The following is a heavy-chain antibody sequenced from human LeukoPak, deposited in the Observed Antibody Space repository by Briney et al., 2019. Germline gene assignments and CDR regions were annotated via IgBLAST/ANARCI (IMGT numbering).Heavy chain of an antibody. CDR3: AKDLRYSTSPRRGFDY. CDR2: ISYDGSNK. J-gene: IGHJ4*02. Sequence: GGSLRLSCAASGFTFRSYAMHWVRQAPGKGLEWVAVISYDGSNKYYADSVKGRFTISRDNSKNTLYLQMNSLRAEDTAVYYCAKDLRYSTSPRRGFDYWGQGTLVTVSS. D-gene: IGHD5-12*01. V-gene: IGHV3-30*04. CDR1: GFTFRSYA.